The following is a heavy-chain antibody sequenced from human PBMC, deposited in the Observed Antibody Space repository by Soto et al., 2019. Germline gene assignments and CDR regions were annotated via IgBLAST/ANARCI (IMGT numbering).Heavy chain of an antibody. D-gene: IGHD6-13*01. CDR1: VVSIVSNSL. Sequence: PSDPLSLTCAFSVVSIVSNSLWSWLRHPPGWGLEWIGEITHSGGTNYNPSLKSRVTMSVDMTKNQFSLNLNSVTAADTAIYYCSGVRDSRSWTTLEYWGQRT. CDR3: SGVRDSRSWTTLEY. J-gene: IGHJ4*02. CDR2: ITHSGGT. V-gene: IGHV4-4*02.